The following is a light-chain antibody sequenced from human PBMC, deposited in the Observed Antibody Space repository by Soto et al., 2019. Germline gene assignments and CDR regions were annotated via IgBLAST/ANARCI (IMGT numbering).Light chain of an antibody. CDR2: AAS. CDR3: QQFYTTLFT. CDR1: QSISNY. V-gene: IGKV1-39*01. Sequence: DIQMTQSPASLSASVGDRVTITCRASQSISNYLNWYQQKPGKAPNLLIYAASSLRSGVPSRFNGSGSGPDFNLTISSLQPEDCATYSCQQFYTTLFTFGPGTNVEIK. J-gene: IGKJ3*01.